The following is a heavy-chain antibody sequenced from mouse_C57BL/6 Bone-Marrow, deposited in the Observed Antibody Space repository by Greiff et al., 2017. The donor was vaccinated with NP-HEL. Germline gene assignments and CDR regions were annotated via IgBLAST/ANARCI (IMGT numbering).Heavy chain of an antibody. CDR3: ARKMTDY. CDR2: ISYDGSN. CDR1: GYSITSGYY. V-gene: IGHV3-6*01. J-gene: IGHJ2*01. Sequence: EVQLQESGPGLVKPSQSLSLTCSVTGYSITSGYYWNWIRQFPGNKLEWMGYISYDGSNNYNPSLKNRISITRDTSKNQFFLKLNSVTTEDTATYYCARKMTDYWGQGTTLTVSS.